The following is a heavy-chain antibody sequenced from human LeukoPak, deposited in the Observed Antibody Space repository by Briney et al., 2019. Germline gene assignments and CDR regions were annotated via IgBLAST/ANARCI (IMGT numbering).Heavy chain of an antibody. CDR1: GFTFSSYG. V-gene: IGHV3-30*02. CDR2: IRYDGSNK. CDR3: AKDMYYYGSGSYFFLNGEFY. D-gene: IGHD3-10*01. Sequence: PGGSLRLSCAASGFTFSSYGMHWVRQAPGKGLEWVAFIRYDGSNKYYADSVKGRFTISRDNSKNTLYLQMNSLRAEDTAVYYCAKDMYYYGSGSYFFLNGEFYWGQGTLVTVSS. J-gene: IGHJ4*02.